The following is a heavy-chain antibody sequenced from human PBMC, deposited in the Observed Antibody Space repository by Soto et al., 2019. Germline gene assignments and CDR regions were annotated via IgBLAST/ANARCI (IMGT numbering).Heavy chain of an antibody. CDR2: IYPGDPDT. J-gene: IGHJ4*02. D-gene: IGHD3-3*01. V-gene: IGHV5-51*01. CDR3: ARLITIFGVVGTFDY. Sequence: GESLKISCKGSGYSFTSYWIGWVRQMPGKGLEWMGIIYPGDPDTRYSPSFQGQVTISADKSISTAYLQWSSLKASDTAMYYCARLITIFGVVGTFDYWGQGTQVTVSS. CDR1: GYSFTSYW.